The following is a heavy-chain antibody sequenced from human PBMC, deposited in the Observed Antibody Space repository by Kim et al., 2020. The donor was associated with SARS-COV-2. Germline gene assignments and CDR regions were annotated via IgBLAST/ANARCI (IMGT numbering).Heavy chain of an antibody. CDR1: GFTLSSYG. CDR3: AKDLGLTGTTPRADY. V-gene: IGHV3-30*18. CDR2: ISYDGSNK. Sequence: GGSLRLSCAASGFTLSSYGMHWVRQAPGKGLEWVAVISYDGSNKYYADSVKGRFTISRDNSKNTLYLQMNSLRAEDTAVYYCAKDLGLTGTTPRADYWGQGTLVTVSS. J-gene: IGHJ4*02. D-gene: IGHD1-7*01.